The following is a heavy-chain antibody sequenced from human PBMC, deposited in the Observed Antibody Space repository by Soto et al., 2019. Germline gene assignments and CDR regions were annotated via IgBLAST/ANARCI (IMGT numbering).Heavy chain of an antibody. V-gene: IGHV1-18*04. J-gene: IGHJ3*01. CDR2: ISTHNGNT. CDR1: VFTSSG. Sequence: QDQLVQSGAEVKKPGASVKVSCKASVFTSSGISWVRQAPGQRLEWMGWISTHNGNTIYAQKFQGRVIMTMDTSTTTVYMELRRLRPDDTAVYLCAREGILGLFAAYDLWGQGTMVTVSS. CDR3: AREGILGLFAAYDL. D-gene: IGHD3-3*01.